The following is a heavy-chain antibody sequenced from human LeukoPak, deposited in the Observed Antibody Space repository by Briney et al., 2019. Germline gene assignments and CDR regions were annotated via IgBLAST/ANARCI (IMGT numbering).Heavy chain of an antibody. V-gene: IGHV1-2*02. D-gene: IGHD3-10*01. J-gene: IGHJ4*02. CDR2: INPNSGGT. Sequence: ASVKVSCKASGYTFTGYYMHWVRQAPGQGLEWMGWINPNSGGTNYAQKFQGRVTMTRDTSISTAYMELSRLRSDDTAVYYCARDRPYGSGSYPGDYWGQGTLVTVSS. CDR3: ARDRPYGSGSYPGDY. CDR1: GYTFTGYY.